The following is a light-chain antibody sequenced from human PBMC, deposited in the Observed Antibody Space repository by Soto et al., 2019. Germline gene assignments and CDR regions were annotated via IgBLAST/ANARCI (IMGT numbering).Light chain of an antibody. CDR2: GAS. Sequence: EIVLTQSPGTLSLSPGERATLSCRASQSVRSSYLAWYQQKPGQAPRLLIYGASSRATGIPDSFSGSGSGTDFTLTISRLEPEDFAVYYCHQYGSLYTFGQGTKLEIK. CDR3: HQYGSLYT. CDR1: QSVRSSY. V-gene: IGKV3-20*01. J-gene: IGKJ2*01.